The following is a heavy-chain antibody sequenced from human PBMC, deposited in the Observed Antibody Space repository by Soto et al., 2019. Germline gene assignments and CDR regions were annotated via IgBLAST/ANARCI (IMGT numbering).Heavy chain of an antibody. CDR2: ISSSGSTI. CDR3: ARDRECSSTSCYTHYYCGMDV. Sequence: SGGSLRLSCAASGFTFSSYEMNWVRQAPGKGLEWVSYISSSGSTIYYADSVKGRFTISRDNAKNSLYLQMNSLRAEDTAVYYCARDRECSSTSCYTHYYCGMDVWGQGTTVTVSS. D-gene: IGHD2-2*02. CDR1: GFTFSSYE. J-gene: IGHJ6*02. V-gene: IGHV3-48*03.